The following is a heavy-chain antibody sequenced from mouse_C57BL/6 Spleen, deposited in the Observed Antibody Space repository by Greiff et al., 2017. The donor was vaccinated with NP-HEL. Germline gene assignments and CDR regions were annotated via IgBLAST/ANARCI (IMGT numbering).Heavy chain of an antibody. CDR3: ARGGLTGASFDY. D-gene: IGHD4-1*01. CDR2: IYPRSGNT. CDR1: GYTFTSYG. Sequence: VKLMESGAELARPGASVKLSCKASGYTFTSYGISWVKQRTGQGLEWIGEIYPRSGNTYYNEKFKGKATLTADKSSSTAYMELRSLTSEDSAVYFCARGGLTGASFDYWGQGTTLTVSS. J-gene: IGHJ2*01. V-gene: IGHV1-81*01.